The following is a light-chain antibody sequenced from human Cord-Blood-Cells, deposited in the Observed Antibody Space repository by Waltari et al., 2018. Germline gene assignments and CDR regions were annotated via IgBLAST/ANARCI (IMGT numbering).Light chain of an antibody. CDR2: WAS. J-gene: IGKJ2*01. Sequence: DIVMTQSPDSLAVSLGERATINCKSSQSVLYISNNKNYLAWYQQKPGQPPKLLIYWASTRESGVPDRLSGSGSGTDFTLTISSLQAEDVAVYYCQQYYSTPYTFGQGTKLEIK. CDR3: QQYYSTPYT. V-gene: IGKV4-1*01. CDR1: QSVLYISNNKNY.